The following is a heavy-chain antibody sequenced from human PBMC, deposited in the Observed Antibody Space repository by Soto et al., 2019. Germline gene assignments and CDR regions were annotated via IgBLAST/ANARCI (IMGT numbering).Heavy chain of an antibody. Sequence: GVSLRLSFAASGFTFSDYYMSWIRQAPGRGLEWISYISNGGDSIYYADSVKGRFTISRDNRKNSLYLQMSSLRAEDTAVYYCARAQIVAGTGWLDPWGQGTLVTVSS. CDR3: ARAQIVAGTGWLDP. CDR1: GFTFSDYY. V-gene: IGHV3-11*01. D-gene: IGHD6-19*01. CDR2: ISNGGDSI. J-gene: IGHJ5*02.